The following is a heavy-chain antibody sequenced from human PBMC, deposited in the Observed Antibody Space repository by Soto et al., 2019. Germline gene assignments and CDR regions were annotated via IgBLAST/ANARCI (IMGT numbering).Heavy chain of an antibody. D-gene: IGHD6-13*01. V-gene: IGHV3-48*03. CDR2: ISSSGSTI. CDR3: ARDAAEGYFDY. J-gene: IGHJ4*02. Sequence: VGSLRLSCAASGFTFSSYEMNWVRQAPGKGLEWVSYISSSGSTIYYADSVKGRFTISRDNAKNSLYLQMNSLRAEDTAVYYCARDAAEGYFDYWGQGTLVTVSS. CDR1: GFTFSSYE.